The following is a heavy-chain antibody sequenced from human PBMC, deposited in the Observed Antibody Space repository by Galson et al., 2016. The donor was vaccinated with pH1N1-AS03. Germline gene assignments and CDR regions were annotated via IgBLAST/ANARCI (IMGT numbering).Heavy chain of an antibody. CDR1: GFAFSTYW. CDR3: ARGPPQFPVRYFDP. D-gene: IGHD1-26*01. J-gene: IGHJ5*02. Sequence: SLRLSCAASGFAFSTYWMSWVRLAPGKGLEWVANIKQDGSEKYYVDSVKGRFTISRDNADNSVFLQMNSLRPEDTALYYCARGPPQFPVRYFDPWGQGTLVTVSS. CDR2: IKQDGSEK. V-gene: IGHV3-7*03.